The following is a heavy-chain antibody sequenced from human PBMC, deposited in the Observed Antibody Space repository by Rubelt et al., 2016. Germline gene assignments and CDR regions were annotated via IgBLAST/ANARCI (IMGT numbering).Heavy chain of an antibody. CDR2: ISGSSDHT. J-gene: IGHJ3*02. CDR3: ARGGYSSGRADALDI. Sequence: GGNLVQPGGSLRLSCAASGFTFSSYSMRWVRQAPGKVLEWVSAISGSSDHTVYADSVKGRFTISRDNSKNTLYLQMNSLRVEDTALHYCARGGYSSGRADALDIWGQGTMVAVSS. D-gene: IGHD6-19*01. CDR1: GFTFSSYS. V-gene: IGHV3-23*01.